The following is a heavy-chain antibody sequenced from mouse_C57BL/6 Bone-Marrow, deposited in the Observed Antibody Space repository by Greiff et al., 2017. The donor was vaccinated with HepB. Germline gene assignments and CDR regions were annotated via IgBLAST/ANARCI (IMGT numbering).Heavy chain of an antibody. Sequence: EVQLQQSGPVLVKPGASVKMSCKASGYTFTDYYMNWVKQSHGKSLEWIGVINPYNGGTSYNQKFKGKATLTVDKSSSTAYMELNSLTSEDSAVYYCASYDYGYYYAMDYWGQGTSVTVS. D-gene: IGHD2-4*01. CDR3: ASYDYGYYYAMDY. CDR2: INPYNGGT. CDR1: GYTFTDYY. V-gene: IGHV1-19*01. J-gene: IGHJ4*01.